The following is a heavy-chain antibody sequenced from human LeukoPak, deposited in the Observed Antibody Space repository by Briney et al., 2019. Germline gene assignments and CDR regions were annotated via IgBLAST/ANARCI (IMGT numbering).Heavy chain of an antibody. CDR3: ARVDCSSTSCSWGDWFDP. V-gene: IGHV1-2*02. CDR1: GYTFTGYY. Sequence: ASVKVSCKASGYTFTGYYMHWVRQAPGQGLEWMGWINPNSGGTNYAQKFQGRITMTRDTSISTAYMELSRLRSDDTAVYYCARVDCSSTSCSWGDWFDPWGQGTLVTVSS. CDR2: INPNSGGT. J-gene: IGHJ5*02. D-gene: IGHD2-2*01.